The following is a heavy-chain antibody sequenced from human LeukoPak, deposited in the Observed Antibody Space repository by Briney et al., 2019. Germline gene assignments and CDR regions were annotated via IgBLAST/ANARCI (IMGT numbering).Heavy chain of an antibody. J-gene: IGHJ5*02. CDR2: IYTSGST. CDR3: ARDSGTTGEVKFDP. Sequence: SETLSLTCTVSGVSISSYYWSWIRQPAGKGLEWIGRIYTSGSTDYNPSLKSRVTMSVDTSKNQFSLKLSSVTAADTAVYYCARDSGTTGEVKFDPWGQGTLVTVSS. V-gene: IGHV4-4*07. D-gene: IGHD3-10*01. CDR1: GVSISSYY.